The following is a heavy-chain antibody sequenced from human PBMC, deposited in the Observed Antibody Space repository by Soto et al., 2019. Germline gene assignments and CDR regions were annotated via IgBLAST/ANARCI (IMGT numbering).Heavy chain of an antibody. CDR1: GGSISSGGYY. CDR2: IYYSGST. CDR3: ARSSLSHCSGGSCYGPLDY. V-gene: IGHV4-31*03. J-gene: IGHJ4*02. D-gene: IGHD2-15*01. Sequence: SETLSLTCTVSGGSISSGGYYWSWIRQHPGKGLEWIGYIYYSGSTYYNPSLKSRVTISVDTSKNQFSLKLSSVTAADTAVYYCARSSLSHCSGGSCYGPLDYWGQGTLVTAPQ.